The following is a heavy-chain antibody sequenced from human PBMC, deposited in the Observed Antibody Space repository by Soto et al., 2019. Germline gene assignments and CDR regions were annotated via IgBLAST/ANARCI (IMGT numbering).Heavy chain of an antibody. CDR3: AATGMVRGADDY. CDR1: GGSISSGGYY. J-gene: IGHJ4*02. Sequence: QVQLQESGPGLVKPSQTLSLTCTVSGGSISSGGYYWSWIRQHPGKGLEWIGYIYYSGSTYYNPSLTSRVTISVDTSKNQFSLKLSSVTAADTAVYYCAATGMVRGADDYWGQGTLVTVSS. CDR2: IYYSGST. V-gene: IGHV4-31*03. D-gene: IGHD3-10*01.